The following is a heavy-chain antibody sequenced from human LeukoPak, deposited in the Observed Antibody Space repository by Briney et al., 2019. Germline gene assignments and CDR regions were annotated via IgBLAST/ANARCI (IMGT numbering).Heavy chain of an antibody. CDR3: ARKDGDY. Sequence: PSETLSLTCTVSGGSISSSRYYWGWIRQPPGKGLEWIGSIYYSGSTYYNPSLKSRVTISVDTSKNQFSLKLSSVTAADTAVYYCARKDGDYWGQGTLVTVSS. CDR1: GGSISSSRYY. V-gene: IGHV4-39*01. J-gene: IGHJ4*02. CDR2: IYYSGST.